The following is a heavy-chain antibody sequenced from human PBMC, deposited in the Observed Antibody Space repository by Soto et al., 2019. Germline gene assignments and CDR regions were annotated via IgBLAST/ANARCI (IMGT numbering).Heavy chain of an antibody. J-gene: IGHJ5*02. V-gene: IGHV4-34*01. Sequence: SETLSLTCAVYGGSFSGYYWSWIRQPPGKGLEWIGEISHSGSTNYNPSLKSRVTISVDTSKNQLSLKLSSVTAADTAVYYCARGLVVRGNNWFDPWGQGTLVTVSS. CDR3: ARGLVVRGNNWFDP. CDR1: GGSFSGYY. CDR2: ISHSGST. D-gene: IGHD3-10*01.